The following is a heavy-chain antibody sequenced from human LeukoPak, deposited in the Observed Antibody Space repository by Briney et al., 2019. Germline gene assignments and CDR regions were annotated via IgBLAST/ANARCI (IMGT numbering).Heavy chain of an antibody. D-gene: IGHD3-10*01. CDR1: GFTFSSDA. J-gene: IGHJ6*03. CDR3: AKGGTGSGSYYKNYYYYYYYMDV. Sequence: PGGSLRLSCAASGFTFSSDAMSSVRQAPGEGLEWVSAISGSGGSPYYADSVKGRFTISRDNSKNTLYLQMNSLRAEDTAVYYCAKGGTGSGSYYKNYYYYYYYMDVWGKGTTVTVSS. CDR2: ISGSGGSP. V-gene: IGHV3-23*01.